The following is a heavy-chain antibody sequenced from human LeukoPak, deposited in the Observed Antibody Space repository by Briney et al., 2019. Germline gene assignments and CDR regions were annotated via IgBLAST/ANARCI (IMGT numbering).Heavy chain of an antibody. D-gene: IGHD3-10*01. CDR2: ISSSGGDT. CDR3: AREYYGGYVDY. CDR1: GFTFSYYI. J-gene: IGHJ4*02. Sequence: GGSLRLSCSASGFTFSYYIMHWVRQAPGKGLESVSAISSSGGDTYHANSVKGRFTISRDNSKNTLYLQMGSLRAEDMAVYYCAREYYGGYVDYWGQGTLVTVSS. V-gene: IGHV3-64*01.